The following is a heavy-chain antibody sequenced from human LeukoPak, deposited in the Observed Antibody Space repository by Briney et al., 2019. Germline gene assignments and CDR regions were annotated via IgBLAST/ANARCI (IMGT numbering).Heavy chain of an antibody. CDR1: GGTFSSYA. J-gene: IGHJ1*01. D-gene: IGHD6-13*01. CDR2: IITIFGTA. CDR3: ARFSSWYKDESFQH. Sequence: SVKVSCKASGGTFSSYAISWVRQAPAQGLEWMGRIITIFGTANYAQKFQGRVTITADKSTSKAYMELRSLSSEDTAVYYCARFSSWYKDESFQHWGQGTLVTVSS. V-gene: IGHV1-69*06.